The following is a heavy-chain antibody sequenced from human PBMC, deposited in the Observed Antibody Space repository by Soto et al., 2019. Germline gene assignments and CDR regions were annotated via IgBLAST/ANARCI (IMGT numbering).Heavy chain of an antibody. D-gene: IGHD3-10*01. CDR1: GGPISSGGYY. CDR3: ARASGGYYYFDY. V-gene: IGHV4-31*03. CDR2: IYYSGST. Sequence: QVQLQESGPGLVKPSQTLSLTCTVSGGPISSGGYYWSWIRQHPGKGLEWIGYIYYSGSTYYNPSLKSRVTISVDTSKNQFALKLSSVTAADTAVYYCARASGGYYYFDYWGQGTLVTVSS. J-gene: IGHJ4*02.